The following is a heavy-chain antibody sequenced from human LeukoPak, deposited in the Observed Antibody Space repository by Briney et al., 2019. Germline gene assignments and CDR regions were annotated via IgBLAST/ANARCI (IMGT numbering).Heavy chain of an antibody. CDR2: IYPGDSET. CDR1: GYSFSSYW. V-gene: IGHV5-51*01. CDR3: VRSGRTMVRGIMKYYFDA. D-gene: IGHD3-10*01. Sequence: GESLKISCKGSGYSFSSYWIGWVRQMPGKGLEWMGFIYPGDSETRHSPSFKGQVTISADKSNNIAYLQWHSLKASDTAMYYCVRSGRTMVRGIMKYYFDAWGQGTLVTVSS. J-gene: IGHJ5*02.